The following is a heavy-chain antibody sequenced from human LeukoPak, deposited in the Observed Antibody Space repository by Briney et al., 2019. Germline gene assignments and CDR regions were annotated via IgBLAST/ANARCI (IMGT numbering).Heavy chain of an antibody. CDR3: AKDPDDSSGYYYAGFDY. CDR1: GFTFSSYS. D-gene: IGHD3-22*01. J-gene: IGHJ4*02. Sequence: GGSLRLSCAASGFTFSSYSMHWVRQAPGKGLKWVAFISYDGINKYADSVKGRFTISRDNSKNTLYLQMNSLRAEDTAVYYCAKDPDDSSGYYYAGFDYWGQGTLVTVSS. V-gene: IGHV3-30-3*01. CDR2: ISYDGIN.